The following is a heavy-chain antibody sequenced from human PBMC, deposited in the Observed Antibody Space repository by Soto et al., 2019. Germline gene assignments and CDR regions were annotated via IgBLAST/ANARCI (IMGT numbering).Heavy chain of an antibody. CDR2: INHSGST. V-gene: IGHV4-34*01. CDR1: GGSFGGYY. J-gene: IGHJ4*02. Sequence: PSETLTLTCAVYGGSFGGYYWSWIRQPPGKGLEWIGEINHSGSTNYNPSLKSRVTISVDTSKNQFSLKLSSVTAADTAVYYCARDYGGNTRGPFDYWGQGTLVTVSS. CDR3: ARDYGGNTRGPFDY. D-gene: IGHD4-17*01.